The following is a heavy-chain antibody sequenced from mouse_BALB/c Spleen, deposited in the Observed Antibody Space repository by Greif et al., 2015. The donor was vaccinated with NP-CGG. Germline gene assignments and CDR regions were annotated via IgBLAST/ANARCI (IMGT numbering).Heavy chain of an antibody. J-gene: IGHJ2*01. CDR2: IDPSDSYT. CDR3: TRKGVYYFDY. CDR1: GYTFTSYW. Sequence: QVQLQQSGAELVKPGASVKMSCKASGYTFTSYWMHWVKQRPGQGLEWIGTIDPSDSYTSYNQKFKGKATLTVDTSSSTAYMQLSSLTSEDSAVYYCTRKGVYYFDYWGQGTTLTVSS. V-gene: IGHV1S127*01.